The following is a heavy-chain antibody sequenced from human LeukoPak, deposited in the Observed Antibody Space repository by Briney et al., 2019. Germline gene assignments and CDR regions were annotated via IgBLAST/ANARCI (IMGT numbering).Heavy chain of an antibody. Sequence: PSETLSLTCTVSGGSISNSNSHWGWIRQPPGRGLEWIGNIYYSGSTYCNPSLKSRVTISVDTSKNQFSLKLSSVTAADTAVYYCARRLSSSSLAYYFDYWGQGTLVTVSS. J-gene: IGHJ4*02. CDR3: ARRLSSSSLAYYFDY. D-gene: IGHD6-6*01. V-gene: IGHV4-39*01. CDR2: IYYSGST. CDR1: GGSISNSNSH.